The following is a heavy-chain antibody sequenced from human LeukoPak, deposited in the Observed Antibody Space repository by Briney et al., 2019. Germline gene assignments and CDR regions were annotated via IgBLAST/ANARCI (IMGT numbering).Heavy chain of an antibody. V-gene: IGHV4-39*01. CDR1: GGSISSSRYY. CDR2: IFYAGST. J-gene: IGHJ4*02. D-gene: IGHD2-21*02. CDR3: ARHSVTAILFGFDS. Sequence: SETLSLTCTVSGGSISSSRYYWGWIRQSPGKGLEWIGTIFYAGSTYYNPSLKSRVTMSVDTSRNSFSLELASVTAADTAVYFCARHSVTAILFGFDSWGPGTLVTVSS.